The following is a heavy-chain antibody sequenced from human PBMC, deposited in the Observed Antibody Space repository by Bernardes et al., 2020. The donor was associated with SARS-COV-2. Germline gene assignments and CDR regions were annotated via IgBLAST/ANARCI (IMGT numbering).Heavy chain of an antibody. Sequence: GGSLRLSCAASGFTFTSHDMSWVRQAPGKGLEWVSTMSGSGNITYYADSVKGRFTISRDNSKNTLYLQMNSLRAEDTAMYFCARISSSGWDLDYLYQGLDVWSQGTTGTVSS. V-gene: IGHV3-23*01. J-gene: IGHJ6*02. CDR1: GFTFTSHD. D-gene: IGHD6-19*01. CDR3: ARISSSGWDLDYLYQGLDV. CDR2: MSGSGNIT.